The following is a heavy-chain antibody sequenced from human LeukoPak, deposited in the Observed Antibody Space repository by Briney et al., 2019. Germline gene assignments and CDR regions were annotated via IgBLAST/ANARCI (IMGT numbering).Heavy chain of an antibody. CDR3: AKDRSSSWYIDWFAH. D-gene: IGHD6-13*01. J-gene: IGHJ5*02. V-gene: IGHV3-23*01. Sequence: GGSLRLSCAASGFTFSSYAMSWVRQAPRKGLEWVSGLSGSGGTTYYADSVKGRFTISRDNSKSTLYLQMNSLRAEDTAVYYCAKDRSSSWYIDWFAHWGQGTLVTVSS. CDR1: GFTFSSYA. CDR2: LSGSGGTT.